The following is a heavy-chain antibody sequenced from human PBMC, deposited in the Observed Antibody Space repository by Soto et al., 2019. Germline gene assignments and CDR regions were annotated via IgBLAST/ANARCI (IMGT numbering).Heavy chain of an antibody. Sequence: QVQLVQSGAEVKKPGSSVKVSCKASGGTFSSYTISWVRQAPGQGLEWMGRIIPILGIANYAQKFQGRVTITADKSTSTAYMELSSLRSEDTAVYYCARDPRPYDDGYNSKCFDYWGQGTLVTVSS. CDR2: IIPILGIA. V-gene: IGHV1-69*08. CDR1: GGTFSSYT. CDR3: ARDPRPYDDGYNSKCFDY. D-gene: IGHD5-12*01. J-gene: IGHJ4*02.